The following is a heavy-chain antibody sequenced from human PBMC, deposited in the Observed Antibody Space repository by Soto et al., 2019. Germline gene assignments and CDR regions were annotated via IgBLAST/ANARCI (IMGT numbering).Heavy chain of an antibody. J-gene: IGHJ6*03. CDR3: ARLSMTTVYYYYYYMDV. D-gene: IGHD4-17*01. CDR1: GYSFTSYW. Sequence: GESLKISCKGSGYSFTSYWIGWVRQMPGKGLEWMGIIYPGDSDTRYSPSFQGQVTISADKSISTAYLQWSSLKASDTAMYYCARLSMTTVYYYYYYMDVWGKGTTVTVSS. CDR2: IYPGDSDT. V-gene: IGHV5-51*01.